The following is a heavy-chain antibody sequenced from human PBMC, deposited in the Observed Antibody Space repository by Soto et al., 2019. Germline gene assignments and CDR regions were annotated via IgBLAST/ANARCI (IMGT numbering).Heavy chain of an antibody. CDR2: IYWNDDK. CDR3: ARLNYYDSSGEPDAFDI. CDR1: GFSFSTSGVG. J-gene: IGHJ3*02. V-gene: IGHV2-5*01. Sequence: QITLKESGPTLVKPTQTLTLTCAFSGFSFSTSGVGVGWIRQPPGKALEWLALIYWNDDKRYTPSLKRRLTTTKDTSKNQVVLTMTIMDPVDKATYYCARLNYYDSSGEPDAFDIWGQETMVTVSS. D-gene: IGHD3-22*01.